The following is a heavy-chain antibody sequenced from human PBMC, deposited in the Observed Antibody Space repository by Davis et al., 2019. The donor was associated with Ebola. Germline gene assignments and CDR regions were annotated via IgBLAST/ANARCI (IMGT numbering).Heavy chain of an antibody. CDR3: ASIKSVVPTRWFDP. Sequence: AASVKVSCKASGYTFTSYGISWVRQAPGQGLEWMGWISAYNGNTNYAQKLQGRVTMTTDTSTSTAYMELRSLRSDDTAVNYCASIKSVVPTRWFDPWGQGTLVTVSS. CDR2: ISAYNGNT. V-gene: IGHV1-18*01. CDR1: GYTFTSYG. J-gene: IGHJ5*02. D-gene: IGHD2-15*01.